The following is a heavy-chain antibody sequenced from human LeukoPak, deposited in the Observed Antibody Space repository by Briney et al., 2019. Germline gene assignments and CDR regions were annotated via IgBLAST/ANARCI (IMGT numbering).Heavy chain of an antibody. D-gene: IGHD2-2*01. J-gene: IGHJ3*02. CDR1: GFTFSSYA. CDR3: AKVPTSHCSICEDAFDI. V-gene: IGHV3-23*01. Sequence: GGSLRLSCAASGFTFSSYAMSWVRQAPGKGLEWVSAISGSGGSTYYADSVKGRFTISRDNSKNTLYLQMNSLRAEDTAVYYCAKVPTSHCSICEDAFDIWGQGTMVTVSS. CDR2: ISGSGGST.